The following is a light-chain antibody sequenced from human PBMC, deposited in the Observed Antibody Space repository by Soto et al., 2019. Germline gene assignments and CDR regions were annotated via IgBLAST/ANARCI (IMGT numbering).Light chain of an antibody. CDR3: AAWDDSLRGVV. V-gene: IGLV2-14*01. J-gene: IGLJ2*01. CDR1: SRDVGGYNY. CDR2: EGS. Sequence: QSALTQPASVSGSPGQSITISCTGTSRDVGGYNYVSWHQQHPGKAPQVIITEGSNRPSGVSNRCSGSQSGNTASLTISGLQAEDEADDNCAAWDDSLRGVVFGGGTKLTVL.